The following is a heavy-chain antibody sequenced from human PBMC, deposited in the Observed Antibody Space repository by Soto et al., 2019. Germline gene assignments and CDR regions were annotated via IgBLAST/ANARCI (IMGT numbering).Heavy chain of an antibody. CDR2: IYYSGVT. V-gene: IGHV4-31*03. CDR1: GDSITSGGYY. J-gene: IGHJ5*02. CDR3: ARDLRGRGSGRFDP. Sequence: QVQLQESGSGLVKPSQTLSLTCTVSGDSITSGGYYWTWIRQQPGKGLEWIGYIYYSGVTYYNPSLKSRVTISVDASKNQFSLKLSSGSAADTAMYYYARDLRGRGSGRFDPWGQGTLVTVSS. D-gene: IGHD3-10*01.